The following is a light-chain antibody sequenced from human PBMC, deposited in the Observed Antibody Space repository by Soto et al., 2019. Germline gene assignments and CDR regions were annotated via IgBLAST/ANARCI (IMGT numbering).Light chain of an antibody. CDR2: SAS. V-gene: IGKV1-39*01. CDR3: QQTYSTLVS. J-gene: IGKJ4*01. Sequence: DIQMTQSPPSLSSSVGDRVTITCRASQTIRTYLHWYQQKPGKAPNLLIDSASNLQSGVPSRFSGSGSGTDFTLTIRSLQPEDSGTYYCQQTYSTLVSFGGGTKVEIK. CDR1: QTIRTY.